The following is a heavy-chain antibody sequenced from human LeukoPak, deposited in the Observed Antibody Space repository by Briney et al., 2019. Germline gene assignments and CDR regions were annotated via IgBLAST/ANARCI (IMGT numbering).Heavy chain of an antibody. Sequence: PGGSLRLSCAASGFTFSNYWMHWVRLAPGKGPMWVSRISTDGRFTSYADSVKGRFTISRDNAENTLYLHMSSLRAEDTALYYCARDFLHSPNCPGCWGQGTLVTVPS. J-gene: IGHJ4*02. CDR2: ISTDGRFT. D-gene: IGHD1-1*01. CDR3: ARDFLHSPNCPGC. CDR1: GFTFSNYW. V-gene: IGHV3-74*01.